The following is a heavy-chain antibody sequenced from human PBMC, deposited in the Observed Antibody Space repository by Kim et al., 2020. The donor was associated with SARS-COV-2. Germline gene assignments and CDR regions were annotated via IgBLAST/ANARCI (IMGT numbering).Heavy chain of an antibody. D-gene: IGHD3-3*01. J-gene: IGHJ4*02. V-gene: IGHV4-59*01. Sequence: SETLSLTCTVSGGSISSYYWSWIRQPPGKGLEWIGYFYYSGSTNYNPSLKSRVTISVDTSKNQFSLKLSSVTAADTAVYYCAGTTIFGVVISHWGQGTLVTVSS. CDR3: AGTTIFGVVISH. CDR1: GGSISSYY. CDR2: FYYSGST.